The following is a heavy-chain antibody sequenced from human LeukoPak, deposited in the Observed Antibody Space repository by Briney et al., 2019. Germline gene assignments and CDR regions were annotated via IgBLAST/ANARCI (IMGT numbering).Heavy chain of an antibody. J-gene: IGHJ5*02. CDR3: ARAKQPDVGTLWLYP. Sequence: PSETLSLTCTVSGGSISSPYRSWIRQPPGKGLEWIGYIFYTGITSYNPSLKSRVTMSVDTSKNQFSLKLSSVTAADTAVYYCARAKQPDVGTLWLYPWCRGTLVVVSS. V-gene: IGHV4-59*08. D-gene: IGHD6-13*01. CDR2: IFYTGIT. CDR1: GGSISSPY.